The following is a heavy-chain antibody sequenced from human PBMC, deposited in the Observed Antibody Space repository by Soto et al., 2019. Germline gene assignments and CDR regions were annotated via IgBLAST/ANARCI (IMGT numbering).Heavy chain of an antibody. CDR1: GGTFNNYA. CDR3: ASFAGTLVRGGRSSPYEMDV. D-gene: IGHD3-10*01. V-gene: IGHV1-69*01. J-gene: IGHJ6*02. CDR2: IIPTFGTG. Sequence: QVLLVQSGPEVKKPGSSVKVSCMASGGTFNNYAINWVRQAPGKGLEWMGGIIPTFGTGNHAQKFQGRVTITADESTTTAYMELNSLRSEDTAIYYCASFAGTLVRGGRSSPYEMDVWGQGTTVIVSS.